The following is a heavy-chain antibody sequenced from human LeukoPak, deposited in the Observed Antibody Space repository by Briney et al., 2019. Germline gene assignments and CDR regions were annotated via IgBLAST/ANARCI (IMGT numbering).Heavy chain of an antibody. Sequence: PSETLSLTCTVSGGSIRSYWSWIRQPAGKGLEWIGRIYGSGSTDYNPSLKSRVTMLIDTSKNQFSLKLSSVTAADTAVYYCARGRGRIAVAGRKLFDYWGQGTLVTVSS. CDR2: IYGSGST. J-gene: IGHJ4*02. V-gene: IGHV4-4*07. CDR1: GGSIRSY. CDR3: ARGRGRIAVAGRKLFDY. D-gene: IGHD6-19*01.